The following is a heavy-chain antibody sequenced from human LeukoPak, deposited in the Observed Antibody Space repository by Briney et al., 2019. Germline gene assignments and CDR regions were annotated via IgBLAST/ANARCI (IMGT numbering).Heavy chain of an antibody. CDR3: AREGYYGSGSPPSLYFDY. Sequence: GGSLRLSCAASGFTVSSDYMSWVRQAPGKGLEWVSVIYSGGSTYYADSVKGRFTISRDNSRSTLYLQMNSLRPEDTAIYYCAREGYYGSGSPPSLYFDYWGQGTLVTVSS. J-gene: IGHJ4*02. V-gene: IGHV3-53*05. D-gene: IGHD3-10*01. CDR2: IYSGGST. CDR1: GFTVSSDY.